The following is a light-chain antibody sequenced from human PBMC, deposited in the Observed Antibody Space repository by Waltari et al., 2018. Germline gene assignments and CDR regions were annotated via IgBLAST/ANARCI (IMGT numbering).Light chain of an antibody. V-gene: IGLV6-57*03. CDR1: SGNIASNY. J-gene: IGLJ1*01. CDR2: EDT. CDR3: QSYDNSLSGSGV. Sequence: FMLTQPHSVSESPGKTVTISCTRSSGNIASNYVQWYQQRPGGAPTTIIYEDTQRPSGVPDRFPGSKSGTSASLAMTGLQTEDEADYYCQSYDNSLSGSGVFGTGTKVTVL.